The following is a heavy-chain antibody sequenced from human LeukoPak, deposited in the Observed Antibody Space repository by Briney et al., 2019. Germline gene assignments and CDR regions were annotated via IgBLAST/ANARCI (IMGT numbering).Heavy chain of an antibody. V-gene: IGHV3-21*01. Sequence: GGSLRLSCAASGFTFSSYSMNWVRQAPGKGLEWVSSISSSSSYIYYADSVKGRFTISRDNAKSSLYLQMNSLRAEDTSVYYCARDPSAYDWVDAFDSCGQGTMVTVSS. D-gene: IGHD5-12*01. J-gene: IGHJ3*02. CDR1: GFTFSSYS. CDR2: ISSSSSYI. CDR3: ARDPSAYDWVDAFDS.